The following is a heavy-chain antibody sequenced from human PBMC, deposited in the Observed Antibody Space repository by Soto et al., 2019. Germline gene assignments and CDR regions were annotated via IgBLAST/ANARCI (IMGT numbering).Heavy chain of an antibody. CDR2: IYSGGST. CDR3: ARAAVTTVTPTAFDI. CDR1: GFTVSSNY. V-gene: IGHV3-66*01. J-gene: IGHJ3*02. Sequence: PVGSLRLSCAASGFTVSSNYMSWVRQAPGKGLEWVSVIYSGGSTYYADSVKGRFTISRDNSKNTLYLQMNSLRAEDTAVYYCARAAVTTVTPTAFDIWGQGTMVTVSS. D-gene: IGHD4-17*01.